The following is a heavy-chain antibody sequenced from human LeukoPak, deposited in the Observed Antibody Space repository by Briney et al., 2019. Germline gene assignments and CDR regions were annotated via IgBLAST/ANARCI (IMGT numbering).Heavy chain of an antibody. CDR1: GGSFSGYY. CDR3: ARAPRYYDFWSGPANNYYYYGMDV. Sequence: SETLSLTCAVYGGSFSGYYWSWIRQPPGKGLEWIGEINHSGSTNYNPSLKSRVTISVDTSKNQFSLKLSSVTAADTAVYYCARAPRYYDFWSGPANNYYYYGMDVWGQGTTVTVSS. J-gene: IGHJ6*02. CDR2: INHSGST. D-gene: IGHD3-3*01. V-gene: IGHV4-34*01.